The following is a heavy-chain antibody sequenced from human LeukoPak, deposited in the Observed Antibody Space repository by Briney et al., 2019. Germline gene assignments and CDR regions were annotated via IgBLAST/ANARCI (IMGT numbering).Heavy chain of an antibody. CDR2: IYYIGST. Sequence: SETLSLTCTVSGGSINSFYWTWIRQPPGKGLEWIGYIYYIGSTNYNPSLKSRLTISVGTSKNQFSLKLNSVTAADTAVYYCGRGQRGFRVATAGDYYYYYMDVWGKGTTVTVSS. D-gene: IGHD5-12*01. CDR3: GRGQRGFRVATAGDYYYYYMDV. V-gene: IGHV4-59*01. J-gene: IGHJ6*03. CDR1: GGSINSFY.